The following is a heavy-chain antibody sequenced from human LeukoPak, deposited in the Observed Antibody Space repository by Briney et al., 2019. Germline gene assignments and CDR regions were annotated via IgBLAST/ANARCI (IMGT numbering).Heavy chain of an antibody. D-gene: IGHD3-22*01. J-gene: IGHJ4*02. CDR1: GFTFSNYW. CDR2: VGTDGSDP. CDR3: ARDPAYDSSGYYSGPY. Sequence: GGSLRLSCVASGFTFSNYWMHWVCQAPGEGLVWVSRVGTDGSDPKYADSVKGRFTISRDNAKNTLYLQMSSLRAEDTAVYYCARDPAYDSSGYYSGPYWGQGTLVTVSS. V-gene: IGHV3-74*03.